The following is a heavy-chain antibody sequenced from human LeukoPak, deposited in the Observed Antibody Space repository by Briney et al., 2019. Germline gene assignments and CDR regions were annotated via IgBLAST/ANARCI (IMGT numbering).Heavy chain of an antibody. J-gene: IGHJ4*02. D-gene: IGHD5-12*01. CDR2: INPNSGGT. V-gene: IGHV1-2*02. Sequence: ASVNVSCKASGYTLTSYYMHWVRQAPAQGREWMGWINPNSGGTNYAQKFQGRVTMTRDTSISTAYMELSRLRSDDTAVYYCARGGGVDIVARDYWGQGTLVTVSS. CDR1: GYTLTSYY. CDR3: ARGGGVDIVARDY.